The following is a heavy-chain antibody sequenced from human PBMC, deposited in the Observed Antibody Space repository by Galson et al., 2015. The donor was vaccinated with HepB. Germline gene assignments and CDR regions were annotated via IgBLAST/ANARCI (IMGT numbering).Heavy chain of an antibody. Sequence: SLRLSCAASGSSFNTYAMSWVRLAPGKGLEWVSGISASGRVTYYAESLKGRVTISRNKYRNTLYLQMNSLTVEDTAVYYCAKASGPAAGYLDDWGQGTLVTVSS. CDR1: GSSFNTYA. J-gene: IGHJ4*02. D-gene: IGHD6-13*01. CDR3: AKASGPAAGYLDD. CDR2: ISASGRVT. V-gene: IGHV3-23*01.